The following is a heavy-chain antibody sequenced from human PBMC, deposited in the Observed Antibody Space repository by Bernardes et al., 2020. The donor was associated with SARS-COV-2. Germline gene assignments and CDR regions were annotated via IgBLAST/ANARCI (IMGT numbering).Heavy chain of an antibody. D-gene: IGHD3-10*01. V-gene: IGHV3-21*01. J-gene: IGHJ6*02. CDR2: ISSSSSYI. CDR1: GASLTSSG. CDR3: AGDQGLYGSGTYYYYYGMDV. Sequence: GSLSLTCAESGASLTSSGMNWVRKAPEKGLEWVSSISSSSSYIYYADSVKGRFTISRDNAKNSLYLQMNSLRAEDTAVYYCAGDQGLYGSGTYYYYYGMDVWGQGTTVTVSS.